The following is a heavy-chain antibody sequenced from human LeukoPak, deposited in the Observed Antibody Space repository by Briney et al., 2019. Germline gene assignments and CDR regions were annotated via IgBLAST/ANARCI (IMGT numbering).Heavy chain of an antibody. Sequence: ASVKVSCKASGGTFSSYAISWVRQAPGQGLEWMGGIIPIFGTANYAQKFQGRVTITADESTSTAYMELSSLRSEDTAVYYCASPPEEAVAGPDALHYWGQGTLVTVSS. J-gene: IGHJ4*02. D-gene: IGHD6-19*01. CDR1: GGTFSSYA. CDR2: IIPIFGTA. V-gene: IGHV1-69*13. CDR3: ASPPEEAVAGPDALHY.